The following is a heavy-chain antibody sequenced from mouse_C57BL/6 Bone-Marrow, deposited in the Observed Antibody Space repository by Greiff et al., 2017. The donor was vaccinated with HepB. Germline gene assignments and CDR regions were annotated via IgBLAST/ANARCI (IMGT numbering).Heavy chain of an antibody. V-gene: IGHV5-16*01. Sequence: EVMLVESEGGLVQPGSSMKLSCTASGFTFSDYYMAWVRQVPEKGLEWVANINYDGSSTYYLDSLKSRFIMSRDNAKNILYLQMSSLKSEDTATYYCAREDTTVVLDYWGQGTTLTVSS. D-gene: IGHD1-1*01. CDR2: INYDGSST. CDR1: GFTFSDYY. CDR3: AREDTTVVLDY. J-gene: IGHJ2*01.